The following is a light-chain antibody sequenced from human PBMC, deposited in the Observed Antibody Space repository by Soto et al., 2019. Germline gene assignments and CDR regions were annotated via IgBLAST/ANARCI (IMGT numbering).Light chain of an antibody. V-gene: IGKV3-15*01. CDR3: QQYNKWPWT. CDR1: QGGSSN. CDR2: GVS. Sequence: MQQFPASLYAYHQERATLSCMASQGGSSNLAGDQQLPGQPPRLLICGVSTRATGIPVGFSGSASGTEFTLTISSLQSEDAAVYYCQQYNKWPWTFGQGTKVDIK. J-gene: IGKJ1*01.